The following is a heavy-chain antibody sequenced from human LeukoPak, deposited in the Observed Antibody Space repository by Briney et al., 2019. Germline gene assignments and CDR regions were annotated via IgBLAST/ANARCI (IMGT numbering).Heavy chain of an antibody. J-gene: IGHJ4*02. CDR1: GFTFSDSY. Sequence: GGSLRLSCAASGFTFSDSYMSWIRQAPGKGLEWVSYISTGSIYKKYADSVQGRFTISRDNAKNSLYLQMNSLRVDDTAVYYCARVSPDSSSWYGTYYFDYWGLGTLVTVSS. V-gene: IGHV3-11*06. CDR3: ARVSPDSSSWYGTYYFDY. D-gene: IGHD6-13*01. CDR2: ISTGSIYK.